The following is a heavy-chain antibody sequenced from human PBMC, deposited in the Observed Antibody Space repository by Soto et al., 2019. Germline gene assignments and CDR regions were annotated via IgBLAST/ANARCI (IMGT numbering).Heavy chain of an antibody. V-gene: IGHV3-30*18. CDR2: ISYDGSNK. CDR3: AKDREAWYYYDSFDP. J-gene: IGHJ5*02. Sequence: QVQLVESGGGVVQPGRSLRLSCAASGFTFSSYGMHWVRQAPGKGLEWVAVISYDGSNKYYADSVKGRFTISRDNSKNTLYLQMNSLRAEDTAVYYCAKDREAWYYYDSFDPWGQGTLVTVSS. CDR1: GFTFSSYG. D-gene: IGHD3-22*01.